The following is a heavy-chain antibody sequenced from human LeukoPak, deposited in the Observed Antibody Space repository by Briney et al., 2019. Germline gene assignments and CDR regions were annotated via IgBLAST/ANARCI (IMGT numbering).Heavy chain of an antibody. J-gene: IGHJ4*02. CDR1: GFTVSTNY. Sequence: GGSLRLSCAASGFTVSTNYMGRVRQAPGRGLEWVSVIYTGGGTYYADSVKGRFSIPRDTSKSILYLQMNSLRVEDTAVYYCARGGEKWLVYFDFWGQGTLVTVSS. V-gene: IGHV3-53*01. CDR3: ARGGEKWLVYFDF. CDR2: IYTGGGT. D-gene: IGHD6-19*01.